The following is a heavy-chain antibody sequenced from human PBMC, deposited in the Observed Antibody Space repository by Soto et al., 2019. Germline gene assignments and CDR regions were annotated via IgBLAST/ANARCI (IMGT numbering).Heavy chain of an antibody. Sequence: GGSLRLSCAASGFTFSSYSMNWVRQAPGKGLEWVSYISSSSSTIYYADSVKGRFTISRDNAKNSLYLQMDSLRAEDTAVYYCARSNSGYDWGDAFDIWGQGTMVTVSS. CDR1: GFTFSSYS. D-gene: IGHD5-12*01. CDR3: ARSNSGYDWGDAFDI. J-gene: IGHJ3*02. V-gene: IGHV3-48*01. CDR2: ISSSSSTI.